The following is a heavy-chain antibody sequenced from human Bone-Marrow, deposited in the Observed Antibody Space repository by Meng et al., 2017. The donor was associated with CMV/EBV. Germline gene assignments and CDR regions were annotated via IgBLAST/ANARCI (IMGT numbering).Heavy chain of an antibody. CDR1: YTLTSYY. CDR2: INPSGGST. CDR3: ARIRYSGSYWGSYYFDY. Sequence: YTLTSYYMHWVRQAPGQGLEWMGIINPSGGSTSYAQKFQGRVTMTRDTSTSTVYMELSSLRSEDTAVYYCARIRYSGSYWGSYYFDYWGQGTLVTVSS. D-gene: IGHD1-26*01. J-gene: IGHJ4*02. V-gene: IGHV1-46*01.